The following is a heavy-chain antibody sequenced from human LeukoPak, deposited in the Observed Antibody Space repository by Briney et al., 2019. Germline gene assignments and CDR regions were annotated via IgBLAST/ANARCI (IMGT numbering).Heavy chain of an antibody. CDR1: GFTFSSFG. Sequence: GGSLRLSCAASGFTFSSFGMHWVRQAPGKGLKWVALISSGGNNEFYADSVKGRFSISRDNSKNTLYLRMNSLRAEDTAIYYRTRIGYSSSWSGDYWGQGTLVTVSS. CDR3: TRIGYSSSWSGDY. CDR2: ISSGGNNE. D-gene: IGHD6-13*01. V-gene: IGHV3-30-3*01. J-gene: IGHJ4*02.